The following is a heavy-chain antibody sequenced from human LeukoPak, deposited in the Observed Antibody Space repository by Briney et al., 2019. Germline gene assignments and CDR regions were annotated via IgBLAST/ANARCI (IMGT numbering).Heavy chain of an antibody. D-gene: IGHD3-16*01. Sequence: GGSLRLSCAASGINFSSYEMNWVRQAPGKGLEWISHITSGGTTIYYADSVKGRFTISRDNAKKSLYLQMNSLRAEDTAVYYCASGFSLDYWGQGTLVTVSS. V-gene: IGHV3-48*03. J-gene: IGHJ4*02. CDR2: ITSGGTTI. CDR1: GINFSSYE. CDR3: ASGFSLDY.